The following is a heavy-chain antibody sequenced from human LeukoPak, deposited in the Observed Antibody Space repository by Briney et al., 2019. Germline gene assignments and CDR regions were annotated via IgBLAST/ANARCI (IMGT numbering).Heavy chain of an antibody. Sequence: SETLSLTCTVSGYSISSGYYWSWIRQPPGKGLEWIGYIYDSESTNYNPSLKSRVTILIDTSKNQFSLKLSSVTAADTAVYYCARHDWGGNYFDYWGQGTLVTVSS. V-gene: IGHV4-61*01. D-gene: IGHD3-16*01. CDR2: IYDSEST. CDR3: ARHDWGGNYFDY. CDR1: GYSISSGYY. J-gene: IGHJ4*02.